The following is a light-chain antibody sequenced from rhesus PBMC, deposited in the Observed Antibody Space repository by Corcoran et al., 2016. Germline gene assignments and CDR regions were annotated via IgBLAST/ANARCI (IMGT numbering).Light chain of an antibody. CDR3: QQESDWPVT. J-gene: IGKJ4*01. CDR2: DAS. Sequence: DIVMTQSPATLSLSPGERAILSCRASQSVNYNLAWFQQQPGQAPRLLIYDASNRATGVPDRFSASGSGTDFTLTISSLDPEDVGVYYCQQESDWPVTFGGGTKVDI. CDR1: QSVNYN. V-gene: IGKV3-35*01.